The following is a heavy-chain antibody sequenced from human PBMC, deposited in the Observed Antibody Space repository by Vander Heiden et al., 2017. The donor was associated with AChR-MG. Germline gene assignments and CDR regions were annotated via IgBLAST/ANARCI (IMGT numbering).Heavy chain of an antibody. CDR3: ARSTYAGSNWFDP. D-gene: IGHD3-16*01. CDR1: GYSFTRYW. CDR2: IYPSDSDT. Sequence: EVQLVQSGAEVKKPGESLKLSCKGSGYSFTRYWIAWVRQMPGKGLEWMGIIYPSDSDTRYSPSCQGQVTISADKSISTAYLQWSSLKASDTAMYYCARSTYAGSNWFDPWGQGTLVTVSS. J-gene: IGHJ5*02. V-gene: IGHV5-51*01.